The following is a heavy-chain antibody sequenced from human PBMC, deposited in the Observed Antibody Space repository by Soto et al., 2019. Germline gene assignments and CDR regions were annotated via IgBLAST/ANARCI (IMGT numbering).Heavy chain of an antibody. V-gene: IGHV1-2*04. Sequence: ASVKVSCKASGYTFTGYYMHWVRQAPGQGLEWMGWINPNSGGTNYAQKFQGWVTMTRDTSISTAYMELSRLRSDDTAVYYCARRAYYDSSGYYYQAFDIWGQGTMVTVSS. CDR1: GYTFTGYY. J-gene: IGHJ3*02. CDR2: INPNSGGT. CDR3: ARRAYYDSSGYYYQAFDI. D-gene: IGHD3-22*01.